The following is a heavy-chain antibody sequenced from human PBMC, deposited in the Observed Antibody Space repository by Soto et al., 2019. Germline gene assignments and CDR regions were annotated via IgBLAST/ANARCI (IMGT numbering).Heavy chain of an antibody. CDR2: IYYSGST. D-gene: IGHD3-16*02. CDR3: ARGVITFGGVIVPLDV. Sequence: QVQLQESGPGLVKPSQTLSLTCTVSGGSISSGGYYWSWIRQHPGKGLEWIGYIYYSGSTYYNPSIKSRVTISVDTSKNQFSLKLSSVTAADTAVYYCARGVITFGGVIVPLDVWGQGTTVTVSS. V-gene: IGHV4-31*03. J-gene: IGHJ6*02. CDR1: GGSISSGGYY.